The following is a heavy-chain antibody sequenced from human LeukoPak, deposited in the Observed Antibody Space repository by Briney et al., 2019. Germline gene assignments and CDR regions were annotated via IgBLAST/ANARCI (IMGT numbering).Heavy chain of an antibody. V-gene: IGHV4-39*07. CDR2: IYYSGST. CDR3: ARTRAGGYGDYNRYWFDP. J-gene: IGHJ5*02. Sequence: SETLSLTCTVSGGSISSSSYYWGWLRQPPGRGLEWIGSIYYSGSTYYNPSLKSRVTISVDTSKNQFSLKLSSVTAADTAVYYCARTRAGGYGDYNRYWFDPWGQGTLVTVSS. CDR1: GGSISSSSYY. D-gene: IGHD4-17*01.